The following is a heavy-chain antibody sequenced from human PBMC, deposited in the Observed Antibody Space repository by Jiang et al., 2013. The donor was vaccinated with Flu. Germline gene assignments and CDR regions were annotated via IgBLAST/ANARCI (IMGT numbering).Heavy chain of an antibody. CDR1: GDTFSSYA. J-gene: IGHJ5*02. CDR3: ARDLSYYYDSSNFPPNWFDP. D-gene: IGHD3-22*01. V-gene: IGHV1-69*01. CDR2: IIPKFGTA. Sequence: GAEVKKPGSSVKVSCKASGDTFSSYAVHWVRQAPGQGPEWMGGIIPKFGTANYAQNVQGRVTITADGSTRTAYMELSSLRSEDTAVYYCARDLSYYYDSSNFPPNWFDPWGQGTLVTVFS.